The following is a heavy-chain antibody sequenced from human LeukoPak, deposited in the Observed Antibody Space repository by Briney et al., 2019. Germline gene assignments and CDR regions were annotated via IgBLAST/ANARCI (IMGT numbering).Heavy chain of an antibody. CDR1: GYTFTGYY. V-gene: IGHV1-2*02. D-gene: IGHD1-1*01. CDR3: APSMSREVGTAGDY. Sequence: ASVKVSCKASGYTFTGYYMHWVRQAPGQGLEWMGWINPNSGGTNYAQKFQGRVTMTRDTSISTAYMELSRLRSDDTAVYYCAPSMSREVGTAGDYWGQGTLVTVSS. CDR2: INPNSGGT. J-gene: IGHJ4*02.